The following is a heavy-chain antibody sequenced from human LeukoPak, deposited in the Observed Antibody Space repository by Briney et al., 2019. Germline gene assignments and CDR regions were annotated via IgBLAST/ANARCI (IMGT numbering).Heavy chain of an antibody. J-gene: IGHJ4*02. CDR3: AKDCSTATCQKLFDY. V-gene: IGHV3-23*01. CDR1: GFSFSSYA. D-gene: IGHD2-2*01. Sequence: PGGCLRLSCANSGFSFSSYAMSWVRHAPEEGLGWGSGISGGGGSTYYVDSVKGRFTISRDNSKNTLYLQMNSMRAGDTDVYYCAKDCSTATCQKLFDYWGQGTLVTVSS. CDR2: ISGGGGST.